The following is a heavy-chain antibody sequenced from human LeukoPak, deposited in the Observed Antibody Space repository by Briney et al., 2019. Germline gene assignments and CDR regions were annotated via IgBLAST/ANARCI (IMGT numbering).Heavy chain of an antibody. CDR3: ARIVVVVAATSDFDY. D-gene: IGHD2-15*01. Sequence: ASVKVSCKASGYTFTGYYMHWVRQAPGQGLERMGWINPNSGGTNYAQKFQGRFTMTRDTSISTAYMELSRLRSDDTAVYYCARIVVVVAATSDFDYWGQGTLVTVSS. J-gene: IGHJ4*02. CDR1: GYTFTGYY. V-gene: IGHV1-2*02. CDR2: INPNSGGT.